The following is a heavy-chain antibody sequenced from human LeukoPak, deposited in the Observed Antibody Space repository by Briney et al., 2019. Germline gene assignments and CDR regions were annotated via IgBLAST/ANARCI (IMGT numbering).Heavy chain of an antibody. CDR1: GVSISSYY. V-gene: IGHV4-59*01. Sequence: SETLSLTCTVSGVSISSYYWSWIRQPPGKGLEWIGYIYYSGSTNYNPSLKSRVTISVDTSKNQFSLKLSSVTAADTAVYYCARVISYYYYMDVWGKGTTVTVSS. J-gene: IGHJ6*03. CDR2: IYYSGST. D-gene: IGHD3-3*02. CDR3: ARVISYYYYMDV.